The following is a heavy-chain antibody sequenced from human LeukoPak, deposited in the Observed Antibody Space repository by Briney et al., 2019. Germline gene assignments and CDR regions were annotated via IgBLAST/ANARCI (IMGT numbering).Heavy chain of an antibody. CDR2: IKQDGSEK. V-gene: IGHV3-7*01. Sequence: GGSLRLSCAASGFTVSSNYMTWVRQAPGKGLEWVANIKQDGSEKYYVGSVKGRFTISRDNAKNSLYLQMNSLRAEDTAVYYCATITSNAFNIWGQGTVVTVSS. D-gene: IGHD1-20*01. CDR1: GFTVSSNY. CDR3: ATITSNAFNI. J-gene: IGHJ3*02.